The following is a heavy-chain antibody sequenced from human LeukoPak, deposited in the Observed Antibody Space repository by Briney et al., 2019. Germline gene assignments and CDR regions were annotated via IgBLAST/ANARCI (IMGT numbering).Heavy chain of an antibody. CDR2: ITASARTI. CDR3: AKDLDGSGMYGGTDS. D-gene: IGHD6-19*01. J-gene: IGHJ4*02. V-gene: IGHV3-21*04. CDR1: GFTFISYS. Sequence: PGGSLRLSCAASGFTFISYSMSGVRQAPGKGLEWVSRITASARTIYYADSVKGRFTIYSDNSKNTLSLQMSSLRAEDTAVYYCAKDLDGSGMYGGTDSWGQASPVTVSS.